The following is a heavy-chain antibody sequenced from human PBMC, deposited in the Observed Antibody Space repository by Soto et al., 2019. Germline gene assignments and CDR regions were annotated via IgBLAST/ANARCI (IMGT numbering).Heavy chain of an antibody. CDR2: IYYSGST. CDR3: ASAFLIVGATRRYFDY. Sequence: SETLSLTCTVSGGSISSYYWSWIRQPPGKGLEWIGYIYYSGSTNYNPSLKSRVTISVDTSKNQFSLKLSSVTAADTAVYYCASAFLIVGATRRYFDYWGQGTLDTVSS. V-gene: IGHV4-59*01. D-gene: IGHD1-26*01. J-gene: IGHJ4*02. CDR1: GGSISSYY.